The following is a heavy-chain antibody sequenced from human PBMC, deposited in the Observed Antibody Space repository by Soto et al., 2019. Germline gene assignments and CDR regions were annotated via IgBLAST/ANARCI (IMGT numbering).Heavy chain of an antibody. CDR1: GFTESRSP. V-gene: IGHV3-23*01. Sequence: GASLTRSCAPSGFTESRSPMRWVHQNPGKGLEWVSAISGSGGSPYYADSVKGRFTISRDNSKNTLYLQMNSLRAEDTAVYYCAKLVVVAVLNWFDPWGQGTLVTVSS. CDR3: AKLVVVAVLNWFDP. D-gene: IGHD2-15*01. J-gene: IGHJ5*02. CDR2: ISGSGGSP.